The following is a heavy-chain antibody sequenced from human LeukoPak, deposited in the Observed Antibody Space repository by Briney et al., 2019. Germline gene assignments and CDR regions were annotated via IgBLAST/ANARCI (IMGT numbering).Heavy chain of an antibody. CDR3: ARRCLNGWYYFGY. J-gene: IGHJ4*02. Sequence: PPETRSLARVLPCGSFVSGSWDWSWIRQAPGKGLEWIGSICYSGSTYYNPSLKSRVTISVDTSKIQYSLIVRSVAAAKTAVYCGARRCLNGWYYFGYWGQGTLVTVSS. D-gene: IGHD6-19*01. V-gene: IGHV4-39*01. CDR2: ICYSGST. CDR1: CGSFVSGSWD.